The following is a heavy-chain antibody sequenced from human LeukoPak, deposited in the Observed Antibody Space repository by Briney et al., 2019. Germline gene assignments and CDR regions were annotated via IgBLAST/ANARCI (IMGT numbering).Heavy chain of an antibody. Sequence: GESLKISCKGSGYSFTSYWISWVRQMPGKGLEWMGRIDPSDSYTNYSPSFQGHVTISADKSISTAYQQWSSLKASDTAMYYCARQTVTTDGMDVWGKGTTVTVSS. V-gene: IGHV5-10-1*01. D-gene: IGHD4-17*01. CDR3: ARQTVTTDGMDV. CDR1: GYSFTSYW. CDR2: IDPSDSYT. J-gene: IGHJ6*04.